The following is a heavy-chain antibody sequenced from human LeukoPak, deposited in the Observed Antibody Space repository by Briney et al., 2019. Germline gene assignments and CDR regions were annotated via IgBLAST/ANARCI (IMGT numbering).Heavy chain of an antibody. CDR3: ARVSRGNSVGGDY. CDR2: IYHSGSA. J-gene: IGHJ4*02. D-gene: IGHD4-23*01. V-gene: IGHV4-4*02. Sequence: SGTLSLTCGVSGGSISSNNWWSWVRQPPGQGLEWIGEIYHSGSANYNPSLKSRVTISVDKSKNQLSLKLIFVTAADTAVYYCARVSRGNSVGGDYWGQGTLVTVSS. CDR1: GGSISSNNW.